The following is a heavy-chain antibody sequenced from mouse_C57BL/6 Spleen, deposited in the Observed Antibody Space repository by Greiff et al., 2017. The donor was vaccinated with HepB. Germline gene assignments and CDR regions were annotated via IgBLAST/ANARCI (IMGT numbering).Heavy chain of an antibody. CDR1: RYTFTSYW. CDR2: IDPSDSYT. D-gene: IGHD2-1*01. Sequence: QVQLQQPGAELVKPGASVKLSCKASRYTFTSYWMQWVKQRPGQGLEWIGEIDPSDSYTNYNQKFKGKATLTVDTSSSTAYMQLSSLTSEDSAVYYCARGGNYDWYFDVWGTGTTVTVSS. J-gene: IGHJ1*03. V-gene: IGHV1-50*01. CDR3: ARGGNYDWYFDV.